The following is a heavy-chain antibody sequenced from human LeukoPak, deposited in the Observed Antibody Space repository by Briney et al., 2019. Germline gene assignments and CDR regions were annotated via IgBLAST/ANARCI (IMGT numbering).Heavy chain of an antibody. D-gene: IGHD4-17*01. V-gene: IGHV4-4*02. Sequence: PSGTLSLTCAVSGGSISSSNWWSWVRQPPGKGLEWIGEIYHSGSTNYNPSLKSRVTISVDKSKNQFSLKLGSVTAGDTAVYYCARKRTPDTVTTPFDYWGQGTLVTVSS. CDR1: GGSISSSNW. CDR3: ARKRTPDTVTTPFDY. CDR2: IYHSGST. J-gene: IGHJ4*02.